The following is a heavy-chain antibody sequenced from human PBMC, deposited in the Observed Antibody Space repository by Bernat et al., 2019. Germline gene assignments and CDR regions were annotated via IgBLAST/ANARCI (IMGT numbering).Heavy chain of an antibody. J-gene: IGHJ3*02. CDR2: VSYDGSNQ. CDR1: GFSFISYA. CDR3: ARDLEQLERLASRAFDI. Sequence: QVQLVESGGGVVQPGRSLRLSCAASGFSFISYAMHWVRQAPGKGLEWVAVVSYDGSNQSSADSVKGRFTITRDNSKNTLYLQMNSLRGEDTAVYHCARDLEQLERLASRAFDIWGQGTMVTVSS. D-gene: IGHD1-1*01. V-gene: IGHV3-30*01.